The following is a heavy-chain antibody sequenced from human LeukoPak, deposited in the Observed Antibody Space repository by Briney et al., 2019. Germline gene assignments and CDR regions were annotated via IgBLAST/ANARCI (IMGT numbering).Heavy chain of an antibody. CDR2: ISSSGSTI. CDR1: GFTFSSYE. J-gene: IGHJ4*02. D-gene: IGHD6-19*01. Sequence: GGSLRLSCAASGFTFSSYEMNWVRQAPGKGLEWVSYISSSGSTIYYADSVKGRFTISRDNDKNSLYLQMNSLRAEDTAVYYCARVVHSSGWYWCEECLSYFDYWGQGTLVTVSS. CDR3: ARVVHSSGWYWCEECLSYFDY. V-gene: IGHV3-48*03.